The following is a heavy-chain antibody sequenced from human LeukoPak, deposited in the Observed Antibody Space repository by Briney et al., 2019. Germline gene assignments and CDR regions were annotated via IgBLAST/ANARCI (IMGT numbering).Heavy chain of an antibody. D-gene: IGHD3-22*01. J-gene: IGHJ2*01. Sequence: GGSLRLSCAASGFTFSSYSMNWVRQAPGKGLEWVSSTSSTSSYIYYADSVKGRFTISRDNAKNPLYLQMNSLRAEDTAVYYCARAAHYYDSSGYYSWYFDLWGRGTLVTVSS. V-gene: IGHV3-21*01. CDR3: ARAAHYYDSSGYYSWYFDL. CDR2: TSSTSSYI. CDR1: GFTFSSYS.